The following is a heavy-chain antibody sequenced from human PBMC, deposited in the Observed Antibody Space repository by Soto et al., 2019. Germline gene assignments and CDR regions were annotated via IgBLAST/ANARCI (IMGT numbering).Heavy chain of an antibody. J-gene: IGHJ4*02. CDR1: GGTFSSYT. CDR2: IIPILGIA. D-gene: IGHD2-2*01. V-gene: IGHV1-69*04. Sequence: SVKVSCKASGGTFSSYTISWVRQAPGQRLEWMGRIIPILGIANYAQKFQGRVTITADKSTSTAYMELSSLRSEDTAVYYCARDVDCSSTSCYAQPAYYFDYWGQGTLVTVSS. CDR3: ARDVDCSSTSCYAQPAYYFDY.